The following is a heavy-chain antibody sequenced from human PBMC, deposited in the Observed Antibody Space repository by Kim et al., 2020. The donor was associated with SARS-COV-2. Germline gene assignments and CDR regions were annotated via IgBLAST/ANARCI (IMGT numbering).Heavy chain of an antibody. V-gene: IGHV3-48*03. J-gene: IGHJ4*02. D-gene: IGHD1-26*01. Sequence: YADSVKGRFTISRDNAKNSLYLQMNSLRAEDTAVYYWARERGVGATTRDYWGQGTLVTVSS. CDR3: ARERGVGATTRDY.